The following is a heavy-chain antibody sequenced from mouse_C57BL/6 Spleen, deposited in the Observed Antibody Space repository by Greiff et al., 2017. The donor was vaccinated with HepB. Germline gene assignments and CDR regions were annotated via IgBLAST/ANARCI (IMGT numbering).Heavy chain of an antibody. CDR1: GYSFTGYY. J-gene: IGHJ2*01. Sequence: EVQLQQSGPELVKPGASVKISCKASGYSFTGYYMNWVKQSPEKSLEWIGEINPSTGGTTYNQKFKAKATLTVDKSSRTAYMQLKSLTSEDSAVYYCAREGNWDYWGQGTTLTVSS. D-gene: IGHD2-1*01. V-gene: IGHV1-42*01. CDR2: INPSTGGT. CDR3: AREGNWDY.